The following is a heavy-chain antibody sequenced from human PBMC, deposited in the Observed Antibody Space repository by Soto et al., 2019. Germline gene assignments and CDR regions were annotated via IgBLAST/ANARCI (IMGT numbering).Heavy chain of an antibody. CDR2: ISSSSSYI. Sequence: GGSLRLSCAASGFTFSSYSMNWVRQAPGKGLEWVSSISSSSSYIYYADSVKGRFTISRDNAKNSLYLQMNSLRAEDTAVYYCAREGIAVELYYYGMDVWGQGTTVTVSS. J-gene: IGHJ6*02. CDR1: GFTFSSYS. CDR3: AREGIAVELYYYGMDV. D-gene: IGHD6-19*01. V-gene: IGHV3-21*01.